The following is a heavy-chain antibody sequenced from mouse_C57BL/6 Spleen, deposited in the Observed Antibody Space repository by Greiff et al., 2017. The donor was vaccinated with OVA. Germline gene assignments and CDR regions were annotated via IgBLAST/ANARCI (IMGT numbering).Heavy chain of an antibody. CDR2: IYPSDSET. J-gene: IGHJ4*01. CDR3: GRRDGLDAMDY. Sequence: QVQLQQPGAELVRPGSSVKLSCKASGYTFTSYWMDWVKQRPGQGLEWIGNIYPSDSETHYNQKFKDKATFTVDKSSSTAYMKLSRQTSEDSAVYYGGRRDGLDAMDYWGQGTSVTVSS. CDR1: GYTFTSYW. V-gene: IGHV1-61*01. D-gene: IGHD2-3*01.